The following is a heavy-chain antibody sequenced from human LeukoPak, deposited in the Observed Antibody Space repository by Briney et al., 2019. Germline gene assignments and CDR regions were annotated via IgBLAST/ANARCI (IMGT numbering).Heavy chain of an antibody. CDR2: VKQDGSEA. D-gene: IGHD5-18*01. Sequence: GGSLRLSCAASGFTFSSNWMSWVRQAPGKGLEWVANVKQDGSEAYYVDSVKGRFTISRDNAKNSLFLQMNTLRVEDTAVYYCARAYSYAFEPWGQGTLVTVSS. CDR3: ARAYSYAFEP. V-gene: IGHV3-7*04. J-gene: IGHJ5*02. CDR1: GFTFSSNW.